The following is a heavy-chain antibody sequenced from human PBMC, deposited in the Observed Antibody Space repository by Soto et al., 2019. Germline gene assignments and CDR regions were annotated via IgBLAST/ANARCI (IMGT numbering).Heavy chain of an antibody. V-gene: IGHV4-4*07. CDR2: IYISGLT. J-gene: IGHJ5*02. D-gene: IGHD3-16*02. Sequence: QVQLQESGPGPVKSSETLSLTCTVSGGSMTSYYWSWIRKSAGKGLEWIGRIYISGLTNYNPALESRVTMSVDTSKNQFSLRFSSVTAADTAVYYCVSDKGSYQETWFDPWGQGSLVSVS. CDR1: GGSMTSYY. CDR3: VSDKGSYQETWFDP.